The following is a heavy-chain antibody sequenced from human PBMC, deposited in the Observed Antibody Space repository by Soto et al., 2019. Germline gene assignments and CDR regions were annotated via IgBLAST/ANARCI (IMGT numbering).Heavy chain of an antibody. Sequence: SETLSLTCTVSGGSISSGGYYWSWIRQHPGKGLEWIGYIYYSGSTYYNPSLKSRVTISVDTSKNQFSLKLSSVTAADTAVYYCARVRGYDILTGYYTPADWFDPWGQGTLVTVSS. D-gene: IGHD3-9*01. V-gene: IGHV4-31*03. CDR1: GGSISSGGYY. CDR3: ARVRGYDILTGYYTPADWFDP. J-gene: IGHJ5*02. CDR2: IYYSGST.